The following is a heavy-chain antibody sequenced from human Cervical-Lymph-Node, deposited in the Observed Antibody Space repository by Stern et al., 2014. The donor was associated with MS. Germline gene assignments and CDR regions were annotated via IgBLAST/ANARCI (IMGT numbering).Heavy chain of an antibody. CDR2: IYPGDSDT. J-gene: IGHJ3*02. Sequence: EVQLVQSGAEVKKPGESLKISCKGSGYSFTSYWIGWVRQMPGKGLEWMGIIYPGDSDTRYSPSFQGQVTISADKSISTAYLQWSSLKASDTAMYYCARHRARSRYCSSTSCYPDHAFDIWGQGTMVTVSS. CDR3: ARHRARSRYCSSTSCYPDHAFDI. V-gene: IGHV5-51*01. CDR1: GYSFTSYW. D-gene: IGHD2-2*01.